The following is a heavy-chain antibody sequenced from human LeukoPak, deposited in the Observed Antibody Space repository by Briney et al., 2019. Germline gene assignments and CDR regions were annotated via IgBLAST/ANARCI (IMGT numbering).Heavy chain of an antibody. Sequence: SETLSLTCTVSGGSISSYYWSWIRQPPGKGLEWIGYIYYSGITNYNPSPKSRVTISVDTSKSQFSLKLSSVTAAETAVYYCVSQLGGTTFHWGQGTLVTVSS. CDR2: IYYSGIT. D-gene: IGHD1/OR15-1a*01. J-gene: IGHJ4*02. CDR3: VSQLGGTTFH. CDR1: GGSISSYY. V-gene: IGHV4-59*01.